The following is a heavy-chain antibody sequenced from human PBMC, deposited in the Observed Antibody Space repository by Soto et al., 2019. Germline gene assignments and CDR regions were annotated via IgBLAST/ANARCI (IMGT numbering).Heavy chain of an antibody. CDR2: IYSGGST. D-gene: IGHD5-12*01. CDR1: GGTVSSNY. J-gene: IGHJ3*02. Sequence: GGARRVWWAGSGGTVSSNYMIWVREALVKGLEGVSVIYSGGSTYYADSVKGRFTISRHNSKNTLYLQMNSLRAEDTAVYYCARAPESVATRAPIAFDIWGQGTMVTVSS. V-gene: IGHV3-53*04. CDR3: ARAPESVATRAPIAFDI.